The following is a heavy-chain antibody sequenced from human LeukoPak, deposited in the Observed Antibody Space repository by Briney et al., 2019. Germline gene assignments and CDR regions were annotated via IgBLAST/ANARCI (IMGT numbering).Heavy chain of an antibody. CDR1: GFTFSSYA. CDR2: ISSSSSYI. CDR3: ARPPAYCSSTSCAEFDY. J-gene: IGHJ4*02. D-gene: IGHD2-2*01. Sequence: GGSLRLSCAASGFTFSSYAMSWVRQAPGKGLEWVSSISSSSSYIYSADSVKGRFTISRDNAKNSLYLQMNSLRAEDTAVYYCARPPAYCSSTSCAEFDYWGQGTLVTVSS. V-gene: IGHV3-21*01.